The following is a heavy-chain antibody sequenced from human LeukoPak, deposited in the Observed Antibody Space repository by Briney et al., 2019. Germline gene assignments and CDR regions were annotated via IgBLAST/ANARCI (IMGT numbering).Heavy chain of an antibody. D-gene: IGHD5-24*01. V-gene: IGHV4-61*02. J-gene: IGHJ4*02. CDR3: ARVQRKDGWFDY. Sequence: SETLSLTCTVSGGSICSTSYYWRWIRQPGGKGLEWIGRVYYSGNTNYNPSLKSRLTISLDTSKNQFSLKLSSVTAADSALYYCARVQRKDGWFDYWGQGTLVTVSS. CDR2: VYYSGNT. CDR1: GGSICSTSYY.